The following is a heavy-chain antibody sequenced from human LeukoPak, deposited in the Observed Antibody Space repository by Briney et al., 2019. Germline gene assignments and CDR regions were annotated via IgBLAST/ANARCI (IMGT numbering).Heavy chain of an antibody. Sequence: ASVTVSCKASGYTFTSYDINWVRQATGQGLEWMGWMNPNSGNTGYTQKFQGRVTMTRNTSISTAYMELSSLRSEDTAVYYCARGKYCSGGSCYSRGNWFDPWGQGTLVTVSS. V-gene: IGHV1-8*01. D-gene: IGHD2-15*01. CDR1: GYTFTSYD. CDR3: ARGKYCSGGSCYSRGNWFDP. J-gene: IGHJ5*02. CDR2: MNPNSGNT.